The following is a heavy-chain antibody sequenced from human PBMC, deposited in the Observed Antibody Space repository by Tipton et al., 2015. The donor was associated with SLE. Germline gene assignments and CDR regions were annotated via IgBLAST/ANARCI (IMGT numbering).Heavy chain of an antibody. CDR2: ISYDGSNK. D-gene: IGHD1-14*01. V-gene: IGHV3-30-3*01. CDR3: ASCPRNRNWFDP. CDR1: GFTFSSYA. J-gene: IGHJ5*02. Sequence: SLRLSCAASGFTFSSYAMHWVRQAPGKGLEWVAVISYDGSNKYYADSVKGRFTISRDNSKNTLYLQMSSLRSEDTAVYYCASCPRNRNWFDPWGQGTLVTVSS.